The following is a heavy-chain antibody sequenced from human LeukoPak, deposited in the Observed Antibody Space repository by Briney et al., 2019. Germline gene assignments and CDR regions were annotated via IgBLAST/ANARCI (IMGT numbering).Heavy chain of an antibody. Sequence: PSETLSLTCTVSGGSISGHHWSWIRQAPGKGLEWIGEINHSGSTNYNPSLKSRVTISVDTSKNQFSLKLSSVTAADTAVYYCARLSGYFYVDYWGQGTLVTVSS. CDR2: INHSGST. CDR3: ARLSGYFYVDY. J-gene: IGHJ4*02. V-gene: IGHV4-34*01. CDR1: GGSISGHH. D-gene: IGHD3-22*01.